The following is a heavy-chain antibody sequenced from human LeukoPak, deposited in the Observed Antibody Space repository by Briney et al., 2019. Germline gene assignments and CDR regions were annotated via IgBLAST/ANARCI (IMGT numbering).Heavy chain of an antibody. Sequence: SETLSLTCTVSGGSIISSSYYWGWIRQPPGKGLEWIGSIYYSGSTYYNPSLKSRVTISVDTSKNQFSLKLSSVTAADTAVYYCARHRDDILTGYMDWGQGTLVTVSS. D-gene: IGHD3-9*01. J-gene: IGHJ4*02. CDR2: IYYSGST. V-gene: IGHV4-39*01. CDR1: GGSIISSSYY. CDR3: ARHRDDILTGYMD.